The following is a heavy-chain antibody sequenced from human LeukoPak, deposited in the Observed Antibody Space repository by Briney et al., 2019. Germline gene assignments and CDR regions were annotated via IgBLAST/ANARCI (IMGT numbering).Heavy chain of an antibody. Sequence: SETLSLTCTVSGGSISSSSSYWGWIRQPPGKGLEWIGSIYYSGSTYYNPSLKSRVTISVDTSKNQFSLKLSSVTAADTAVYYCARHAGSSGTLDYWGQGTLVTVSS. D-gene: IGHD3-22*01. V-gene: IGHV4-39*01. CDR2: IYYSGST. CDR3: ARHAGSSGTLDY. CDR1: GGSISSSSSY. J-gene: IGHJ4*02.